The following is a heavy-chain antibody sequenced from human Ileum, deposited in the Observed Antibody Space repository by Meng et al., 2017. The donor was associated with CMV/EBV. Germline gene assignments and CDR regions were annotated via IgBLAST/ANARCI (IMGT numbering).Heavy chain of an antibody. V-gene: IGHV3-23*01. J-gene: IGHJ1*01. D-gene: IGHD6-19*01. CDR1: GFTFSSYA. Sequence: VQRLGSGGGLVQPGGSLGLSCAASGFTFSSYAMSWVRQAPGEGLEWVSAISGGGGGTYYADSVKGRFTISRDNSKNTLYLQMNSLRAEDTAVYYCAKGYSSGWYPVGHWGQGTLVTVSS. CDR3: AKGYSSGWYPVGH. CDR2: ISGGGGGT.